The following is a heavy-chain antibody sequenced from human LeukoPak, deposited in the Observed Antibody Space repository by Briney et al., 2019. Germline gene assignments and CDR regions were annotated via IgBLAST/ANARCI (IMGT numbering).Heavy chain of an antibody. V-gene: IGHV4-59*08. CDR1: GASISGSY. Sequence: SETLSLTCAVSGASISGSYWSWIRQPPGKGLEWIGYMYYSGITNSSPSLKSRVTISLDTSKNQFSLRLRSVTAADTPVYYCARHPDSVAGFDSWDQGALVSVSS. CDR3: ARHPDSVAGFDS. CDR2: MYYSGIT. J-gene: IGHJ4*02. D-gene: IGHD3-16*01.